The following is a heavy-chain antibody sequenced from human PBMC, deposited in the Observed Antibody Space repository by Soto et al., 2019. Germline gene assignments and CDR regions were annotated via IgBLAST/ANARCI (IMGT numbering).Heavy chain of an antibody. CDR2: ISWNSGSI. J-gene: IGHJ3*02. CDR3: AKDMRSIAVAGGAFDI. V-gene: IGHV3-9*01. Sequence: EVQLLESGGGLVQPGGSLRLSCAASGFTFSSYAMSWVRQAPGKGLEWVSGISWNSGSIGYADSVKGRFTISRDNAKNSLYLQMNSLRAEDTALYYCAKDMRSIAVAGGAFDIWGQGTMVTVSS. D-gene: IGHD6-19*01. CDR1: GFTFSSYA.